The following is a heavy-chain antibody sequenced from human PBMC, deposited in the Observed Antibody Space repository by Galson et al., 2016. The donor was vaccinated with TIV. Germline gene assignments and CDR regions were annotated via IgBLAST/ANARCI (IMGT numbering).Heavy chain of an antibody. CDR3: ARVVIGGGSFYHLYS. Sequence: PALVKPTQTLTLTCDFSGFSLTTPGMCVSWIRQPPGKAPEWLALIDWDDDKFYTTSLKTRHTISKDTSRDQVILRMTNMDPVDTATYFCARVVIGGGSFYHLYSWGQGTQVTVSS. J-gene: IGHJ4*02. CDR2: IDWDDDK. D-gene: IGHD2-15*01. CDR1: GFSLTTPGMC. V-gene: IGHV2-70*01.